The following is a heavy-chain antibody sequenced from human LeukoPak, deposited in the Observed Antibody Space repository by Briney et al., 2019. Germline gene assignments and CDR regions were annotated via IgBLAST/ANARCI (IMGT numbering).Heavy chain of an antibody. CDR1: GYTFTSYG. D-gene: IGHD1-26*01. Sequence: ASVKVSCKASGYTFTSYGINWVRQAPGQGLEWMGWISAYNGNTNYAQKLQGRVTITRDTSASTAYMELSSLRSEDTAVYYCARAFTPSIVAFYYWGQGTLVTVSS. J-gene: IGHJ4*02. V-gene: IGHV1-18*01. CDR3: ARAFTPSIVAFYY. CDR2: ISAYNGNT.